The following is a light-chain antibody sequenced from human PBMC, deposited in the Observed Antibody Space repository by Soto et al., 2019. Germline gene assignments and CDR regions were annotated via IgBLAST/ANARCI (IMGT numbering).Light chain of an antibody. Sequence: EIVLTQTPATLSLSPGERATLSCRASQSVSRYLVWYQQKPGQAPRLLMYDPSNRATGIPARFSGTGSGTDFTLTISSLEPEDFAVYYCLHRNNWPLVTFGGGTKVEIK. V-gene: IGKV3-11*01. CDR3: LHRNNWPLVT. CDR1: QSVSRY. J-gene: IGKJ4*01. CDR2: DPS.